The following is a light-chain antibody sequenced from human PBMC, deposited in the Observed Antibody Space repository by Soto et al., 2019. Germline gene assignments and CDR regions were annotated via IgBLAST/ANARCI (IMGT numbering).Light chain of an antibody. CDR1: SSDVGTYNR. V-gene: IGLV2-18*02. Sequence: QSALTQPPSVSGSPGQSVTISCTGTSSDVGTYNRVSWYQQPPGTAPKLMIYEVSYRPSGVPDRFSGSKSGNTASLTISGLQSEDEADYYCSSYTSSSTFVFGGGTKVTVL. CDR3: SSYTSSSTFV. J-gene: IGLJ2*01. CDR2: EVS.